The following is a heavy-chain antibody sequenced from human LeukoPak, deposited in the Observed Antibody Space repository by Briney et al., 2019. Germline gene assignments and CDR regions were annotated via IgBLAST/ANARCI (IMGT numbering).Heavy chain of an antibody. J-gene: IGHJ4*02. V-gene: IGHV4-61*02. CDR1: GGSISSGSYS. CDR2: MYSSGTT. CDR3: ARLGYYGSGSLVDYFDY. Sequence: SQTLSLTCTVSGGSISSGSYSWNWIRQPAGKGLEWIGRMYSSGTTNYNPSLKSRVTISVDTSKNQSSLKLSSVTASDTAVYYCARLGYYGSGSLVDYFDYWGQGTLVTVSS. D-gene: IGHD3-10*01.